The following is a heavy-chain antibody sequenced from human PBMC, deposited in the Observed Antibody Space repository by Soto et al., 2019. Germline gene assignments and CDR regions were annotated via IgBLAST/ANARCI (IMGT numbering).Heavy chain of an antibody. CDR1: GASVAGGSFY. CDR2: VPSRGRP. V-gene: IGHV4-30-4*01. D-gene: IGHD5-12*01. Sequence: VPLRESGPGLVKPSQTLSLTCSVSGASVAGGSFYWSWFRQPPVKGLQWIGYVPSRGRPFYNPSLTSRGTISADTSKNQLALHLTSVTAADTAVYDCARDTYSGYDLGLWGQGTLVTVSS. CDR3: ARDTYSGYDLGL. J-gene: IGHJ4*02.